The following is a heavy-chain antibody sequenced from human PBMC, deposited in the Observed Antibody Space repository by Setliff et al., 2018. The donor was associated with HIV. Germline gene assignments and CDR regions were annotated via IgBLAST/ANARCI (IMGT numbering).Heavy chain of an antibody. J-gene: IGHJ4*02. CDR2: INHSGST. Sequence: PSETLSLTCAVYGGSFSSYYWSWIRQPPEKGLEWIGEINHSGSTNYNPSLKSRVTISVDTSKNQFSLKLSSVTAADTAVYYCARSFGIAVAGYFDYWGQGTLVTVSS. CDR1: GGSFSSYY. CDR3: ARSFGIAVAGYFDY. D-gene: IGHD6-19*01. V-gene: IGHV4-34*01.